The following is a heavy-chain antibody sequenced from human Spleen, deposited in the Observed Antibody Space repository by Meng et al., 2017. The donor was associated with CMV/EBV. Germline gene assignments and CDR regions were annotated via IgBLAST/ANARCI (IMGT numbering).Heavy chain of an antibody. CDR3: ARSALVVIRGVDYYYGMDV. CDR2: ISGSGGST. Sequence: GGSLRLSCAASGFTFSSYALSWVRQAPGKGLEWVSAISGSGGSTYYADSVKARFTISRDNSENTLYLQMQSLRDEDTAVYYCARSALVVIRGVDYYYGMDVWGQGTTVTVSS. D-gene: IGHD3-22*01. V-gene: IGHV3-23*01. CDR1: GFTFSSYA. J-gene: IGHJ6*02.